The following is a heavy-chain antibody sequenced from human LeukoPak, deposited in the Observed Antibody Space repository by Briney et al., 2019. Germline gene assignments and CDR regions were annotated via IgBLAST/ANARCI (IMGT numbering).Heavy chain of an antibody. CDR1: GYTFTGYY. V-gene: IGHV1-2*02. Sequence: ASVKVSCKASGYTFTGYYMHWVRHAPGQGLEWMGWINPNSGGTNYAQKFQGRVTMTRDTSISTAYMELSRLRSDDKAVYYCARAIPGIAAAGTLGFDYWGQGTLVTVSS. D-gene: IGHD6-13*01. CDR3: ARAIPGIAAAGTLGFDY. J-gene: IGHJ4*02. CDR2: INPNSGGT.